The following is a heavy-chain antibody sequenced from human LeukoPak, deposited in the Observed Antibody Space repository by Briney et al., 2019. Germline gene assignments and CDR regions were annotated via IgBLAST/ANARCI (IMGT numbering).Heavy chain of an antibody. Sequence: EASETLSLTCTVSGGSISSYYWSWIRQPPGKGLEWIGYIYYSGSTNYNPSLKSRVTISVDTSKNQFSLKLSSVTAADTAVYYCARHAMASPFDYWGQGTLVTVSS. V-gene: IGHV4-59*08. D-gene: IGHD5-24*01. J-gene: IGHJ4*02. CDR3: ARHAMASPFDY. CDR1: GGSISSYY. CDR2: IYYSGST.